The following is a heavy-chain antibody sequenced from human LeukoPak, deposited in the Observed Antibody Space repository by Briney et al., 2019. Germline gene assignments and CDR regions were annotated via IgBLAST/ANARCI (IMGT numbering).Heavy chain of an antibody. Sequence: ASVKVSCKASGYTFTGYYMHWVRQAPGQGLEWMGWINPNSGGTNYAQKFQGRVTMTRDTSISTAYVELSRLRSDDTAVYYCARDLTRIVVVPADQTSYYYYGMDVWGQGTTVTVSS. V-gene: IGHV1-2*02. J-gene: IGHJ6*02. CDR2: INPNSGGT. D-gene: IGHD2-2*01. CDR1: GYTFTGYY. CDR3: ARDLTRIVVVPADQTSYYYYGMDV.